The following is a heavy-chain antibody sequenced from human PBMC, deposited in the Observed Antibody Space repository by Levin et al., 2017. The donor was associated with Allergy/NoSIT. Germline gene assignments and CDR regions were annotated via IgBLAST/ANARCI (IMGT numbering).Heavy chain of an antibody. CDR2: ISGSGGST. CDR3: AKESSGYYYYYYGMDV. D-gene: IGHD3-3*01. Sequence: GESLKISCAASGFTFSSYAMSWVRQAPGKGLEWVSAISGSGGSTYYADSVKGRFTISRDNSKNTLYLQMNSLRAEDTAVYYCAKESSGYYYYYYGMDVWGQGTTVTVSS. CDR1: GFTFSSYA. V-gene: IGHV3-23*01. J-gene: IGHJ6*02.